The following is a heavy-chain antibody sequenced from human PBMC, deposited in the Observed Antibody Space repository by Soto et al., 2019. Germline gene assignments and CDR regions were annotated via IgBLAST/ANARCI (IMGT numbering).Heavy chain of an antibody. Sequence: QVQLVESGGGVVQPGRSLRLSCAASGFTFSSYGMHWVRQAPGKGLEWVAVIWYDGSNKYYADSVKGRFTISRDNSKNTLYLQMNSLRAEDTAVYYCARDTGRAVVTHLDYWGQGTLVTVSS. CDR1: GFTFSSYG. CDR2: IWYDGSNK. J-gene: IGHJ4*02. D-gene: IGHD2-15*01. CDR3: ARDTGRAVVTHLDY. V-gene: IGHV3-33*01.